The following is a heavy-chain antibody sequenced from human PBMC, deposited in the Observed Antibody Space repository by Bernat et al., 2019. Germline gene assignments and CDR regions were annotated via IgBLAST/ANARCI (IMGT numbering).Heavy chain of an antibody. J-gene: IGHJ4*02. CDR3: ARLGDNSGYYYYLDY. CDR1: GGSISSYY. D-gene: IGHD3-22*01. Sequence: QVQLQESGPGLVKPSETLSLTCTVSGGSISSYYWSWIRQPPEKGLEWVGYIYYSGSTNYNPSLKSRVTISVDTSKNQFSLKLSSVTAADTAVYYCARLGDNSGYYYYLDYWGQGTLVTVSA. V-gene: IGHV4-59*08. CDR2: IYYSGST.